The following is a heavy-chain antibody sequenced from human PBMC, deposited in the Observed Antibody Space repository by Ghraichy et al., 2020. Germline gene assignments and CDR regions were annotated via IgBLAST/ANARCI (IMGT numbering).Heavy chain of an antibody. CDR3: ARADYDILTYYYYGMDV. D-gene: IGHD3-9*01. V-gene: IGHV4-39*01. CDR1: GVSITIGNYY. Sequence: SETLSLTCTVSGVSITIGNYYWAWIRQSPGKGLEWIGSVHYIATTYYNPSLKSRVTMAADTSKNQFSLVLRSVTASDTAVYYCARADYDILTYYYYGMDVWGQGTTVTVSS. CDR2: VHYIATT. J-gene: IGHJ6*02.